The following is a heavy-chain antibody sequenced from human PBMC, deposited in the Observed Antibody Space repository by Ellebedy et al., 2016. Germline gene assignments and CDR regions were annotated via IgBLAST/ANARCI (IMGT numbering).Heavy chain of an antibody. J-gene: IGHJ4*02. V-gene: IGHV4-34*12. Sequence: SETLSLTXAVYGVSFTGYYWSWIRQSPGKGLEWVGEIVHRGTTEYNPSLESRVTISIDTSKMQFSLNLSSVTAADTAVYYCARAKGKYAGFENWGQGTLVTVSS. CDR3: ARAKGKYAGFEN. CDR1: GVSFTGYY. CDR2: IVHRGTT. D-gene: IGHD1-14*01.